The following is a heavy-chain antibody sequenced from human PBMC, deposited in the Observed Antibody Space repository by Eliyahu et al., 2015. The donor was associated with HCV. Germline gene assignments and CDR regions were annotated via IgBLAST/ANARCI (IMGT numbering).Heavy chain of an antibody. CDR2: IYYSGNT. CDR1: GDSIXSSSYY. D-gene: IGHD5-12*01. J-gene: IGHJ3*02. Sequence: QVQLQESGPGLVKPSGTLSLSCTVSGDSIXSSSYYWAWIRQPPGKRLEWIGSIYYSGNTYYNPSLKGRVGISIDTSRDQFSLRLTSVTAADTALYFCVSGYTGVFERRAFDIWGQGTMISVSS. V-gene: IGHV4-39*01. CDR3: VSGYTGVFERRAFDI.